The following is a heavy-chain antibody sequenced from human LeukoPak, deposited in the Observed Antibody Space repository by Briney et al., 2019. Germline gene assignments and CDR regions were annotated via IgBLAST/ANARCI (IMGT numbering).Heavy chain of an antibody. D-gene: IGHD1-26*01. CDR1: GIPLKGVA. V-gene: IGHV1-24*01. J-gene: IGHJ3*02. Sequence: ASVKVSCKVSGIPLKGVAIHWVRQAPGKGLEWMGGFDPADGETIYAQRFQGRVTMTGDTSTDTAFMGLNSLKSEDTAVYYCAKDMRLSGSYYGDDAFDIWGQGTMVTVSS. CDR2: FDPADGET. CDR3: AKDMRLSGSYYGDDAFDI.